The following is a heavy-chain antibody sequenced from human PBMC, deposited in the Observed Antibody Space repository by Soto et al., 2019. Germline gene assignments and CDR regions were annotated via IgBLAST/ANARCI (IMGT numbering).Heavy chain of an antibody. CDR2: ISSSGSTI. Sequence: GGSLRLSCAASGFTFSDYYMSWIRQAPGKGLEWVSYISSSGSTIYYADSVKGRFTISRDNAKNSLYLQMNSLRAEDTAVYYCARDSVAGPNALDYWGQGPLVTVSS. D-gene: IGHD6-19*01. CDR3: ARDSVAGPNALDY. V-gene: IGHV3-11*01. CDR1: GFTFSDYY. J-gene: IGHJ4*02.